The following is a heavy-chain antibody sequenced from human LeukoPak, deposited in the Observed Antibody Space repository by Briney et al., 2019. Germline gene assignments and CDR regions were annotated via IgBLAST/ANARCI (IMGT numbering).Heavy chain of an antibody. CDR3: ARDPDF. J-gene: IGHJ4*02. CDR1: GGSFSGYY. D-gene: IGHD3-10*01. CDR2: IYTSGST. Sequence: SETLSLTCAVYGGSFSGYYWSWIRQPAGKGLEWIGRIYTSGSTNYNPSLKSRVTMSVDTSKNQFSLKLSSVTAADTAVYYCARDPDFWGQGTLVTVSS. V-gene: IGHV4-4*07.